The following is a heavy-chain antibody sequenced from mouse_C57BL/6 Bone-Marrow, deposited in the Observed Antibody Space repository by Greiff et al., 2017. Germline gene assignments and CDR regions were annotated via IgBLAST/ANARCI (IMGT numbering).Heavy chain of an antibody. CDR2: IYPRSGNT. Sequence: VQLQQSGAELARPGASVKLSCKASGYTFTSYGISWVKQRTGQGLEWIGEIYPRSGNTYYNEKFKGKATLTADKSSSTAYMELRSLTSEDSAVYFCARGGPYGNSWYFDVWGTGTTVTVSS. CDR3: ARGGPYGNSWYFDV. D-gene: IGHD2-1*01. J-gene: IGHJ1*03. CDR1: GYTFTSYG. V-gene: IGHV1-81*01.